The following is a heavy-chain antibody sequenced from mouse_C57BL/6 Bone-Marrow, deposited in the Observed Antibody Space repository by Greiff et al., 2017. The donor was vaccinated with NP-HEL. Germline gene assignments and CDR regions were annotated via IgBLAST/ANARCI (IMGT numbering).Heavy chain of an antibody. Sequence: QVQLQQSGPELVKPGASVKISCKASGYAFSSSWMNWVKQRPGKGLEWIGRIYPGDGDPNYNGKFKGKATLTADKSSSTAYMQLSSLTSEDSAVYFCARSSYYGSSDYFDYWGQGTTLTVSS. CDR1: GYAFSSSW. CDR3: ARSSYYGSSDYFDY. D-gene: IGHD1-1*01. V-gene: IGHV1-82*01. J-gene: IGHJ2*01. CDR2: IYPGDGDP.